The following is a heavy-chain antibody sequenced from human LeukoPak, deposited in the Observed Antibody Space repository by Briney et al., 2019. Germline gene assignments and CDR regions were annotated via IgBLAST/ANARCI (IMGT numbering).Heavy chain of an antibody. CDR3: ARVGRMRNYYFDY. CDR1: GGTFSSYA. Sequence: SVKVSCKASGGTFSSYAISWVRQAPGQGLEWMGGIIPIFGTANYAQKFQGRVTITPDESTSTAYMELSSLRSEDTAVYYCARVGRMRNYYFDYWGQGTLVTVSS. CDR2: IIPIFGTA. J-gene: IGHJ4*02. V-gene: IGHV1-69*13. D-gene: IGHD1-26*01.